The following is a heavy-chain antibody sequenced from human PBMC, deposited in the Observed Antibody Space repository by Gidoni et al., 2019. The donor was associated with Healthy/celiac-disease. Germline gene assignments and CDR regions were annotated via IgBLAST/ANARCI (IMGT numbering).Heavy chain of an antibody. Sequence: AASGFTFSSYAMHWVRQAPGKGLEWVAVISYDGSNKYYADSVKGRFTISRDNSKNTLYLQMNSLRAEDTAVYYCARDLRFLEWLLQPYGMDVWGQGTTVTVSS. CDR3: ARDLRFLEWLLQPYGMDV. D-gene: IGHD3-3*01. V-gene: IGHV3-30-3*01. CDR2: ISYDGSNK. J-gene: IGHJ6*02. CDR1: GFTFSSYA.